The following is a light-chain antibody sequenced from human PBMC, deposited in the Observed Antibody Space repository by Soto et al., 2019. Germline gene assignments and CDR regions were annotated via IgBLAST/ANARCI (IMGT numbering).Light chain of an antibody. CDR3: QQYGSSRWT. Sequence: EIVMTQSPGPLSVSPGERATLSCRASQSVSSSYLAWYQQKPGQAPRLLIYGASSRATGIPDRFSGSGSGTDFTLTISRLEPEDFAVYYCQQYGSSRWTFGQGTKVDI. CDR2: GAS. CDR1: QSVSSSY. V-gene: IGKV3-20*01. J-gene: IGKJ1*01.